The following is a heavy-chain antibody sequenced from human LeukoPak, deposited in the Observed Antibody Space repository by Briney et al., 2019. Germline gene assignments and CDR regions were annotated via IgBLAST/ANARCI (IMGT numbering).Heavy chain of an antibody. CDR2: ISGSGGST. J-gene: IGHJ4*02. CDR3: ATHLSSSWYWELDY. V-gene: IGHV3-23*01. D-gene: IGHD6-13*01. Sequence: GGSLRLSCAASGFTFSSYAMSWVRRAPGKGLEWVSAISGSGGSTYYADSVKGRFTISRDNSKNTLYLQVNSLRAEDTAVYYCATHLSSSWYWELDYWGQGTLVTVSS. CDR1: GFTFSSYA.